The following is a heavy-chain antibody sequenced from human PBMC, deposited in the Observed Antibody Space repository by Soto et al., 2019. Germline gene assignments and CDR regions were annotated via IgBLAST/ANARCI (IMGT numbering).Heavy chain of an antibody. V-gene: IGHV1-8*01. CDR1: GYTFTSYD. CDR3: AIGLGDYGDFSYYYYSYMDV. J-gene: IGHJ6*03. Sequence: QVQLVQSGAEVKKPGASVKVSCKASGYTFTSYDINWVRQATGQGLEWMGWMNPNSGNTGYAQNFQGRVTMTRNTSISTAYMELSSLRSEDTAVYYCAIGLGDYGDFSYYYYSYMDVWGKGTTVTVSS. D-gene: IGHD4-17*01. CDR2: MNPNSGNT.